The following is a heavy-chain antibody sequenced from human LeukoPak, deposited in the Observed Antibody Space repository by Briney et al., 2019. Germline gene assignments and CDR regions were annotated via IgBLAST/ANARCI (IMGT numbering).Heavy chain of an antibody. V-gene: IGHV1-2*02. J-gene: IGHJ4*02. CDR3: AREGVIGDGYNFFDY. D-gene: IGHD5-24*01. Sequence: ASVKLSCKASGYTFISYYMHWVRQAPGQGLEWMGWINPHSGGTKPEQNLQGRVTMSRDTSISTVYMELSRLRSDDTALYYCAREGVIGDGYNFFDYWGQGTLVTVSS. CDR2: INPHSGGT. CDR1: GYTFISYY.